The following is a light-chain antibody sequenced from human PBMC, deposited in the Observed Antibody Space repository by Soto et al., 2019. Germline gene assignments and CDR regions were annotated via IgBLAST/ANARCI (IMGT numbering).Light chain of an antibody. J-gene: IGKJ4*01. CDR1: QGIGDT. CDR2: GAS. Sequence: EIVMTQSPATLSVSPVEGVTLSCRASQGIGDTLAWYQNKPVQAPRLLIYGASTRATGIPARFSGSGSGTEFTLTISSLQSEDFAVYYCQQYKNRPPLTFGGGTKVDIK. V-gene: IGKV3-15*01. CDR3: QQYKNRPPLT.